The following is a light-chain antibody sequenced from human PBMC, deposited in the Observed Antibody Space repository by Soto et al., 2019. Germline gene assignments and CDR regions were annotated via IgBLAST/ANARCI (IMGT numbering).Light chain of an antibody. CDR3: CSYAGSSIWV. CDR2: EAS. CDR1: SSDVGRYNL. Sequence: QSALTQPASVSGSPGQSITISCTGTSSDVGRYNLVSWYQQHPGKAPNLMIYEASKRPSGDSNRFSGSKSGTTASLTISGLQDEDADDYYCCSYAGSSIWVFGGGTKVTVL. J-gene: IGLJ3*02. V-gene: IGLV2-23*01.